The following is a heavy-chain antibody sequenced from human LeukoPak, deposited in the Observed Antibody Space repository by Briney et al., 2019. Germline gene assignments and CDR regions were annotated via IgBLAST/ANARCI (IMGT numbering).Heavy chain of an antibody. D-gene: IGHD2-15*01. J-gene: IGHJ5*02. Sequence: SQTLSLTCTVSGGSISSGGYYWSWIRQHPGKGLEWIGYIYYSGSTYYNPSLKSRVTISVDTSKNQFSLKLSSVTAADTAVYYCARRVVVVGEQGDWFDPWGQGTLVTVSS. CDR1: GGSISSGGYY. V-gene: IGHV4-31*03. CDR2: IYYSGST. CDR3: ARRVVVVGEQGDWFDP.